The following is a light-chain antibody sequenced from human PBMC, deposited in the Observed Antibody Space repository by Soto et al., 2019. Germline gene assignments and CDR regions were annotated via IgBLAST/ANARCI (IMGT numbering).Light chain of an antibody. CDR1: QGVGST. J-gene: IGKJ1*01. CDR2: GAS. CDR3: QQCNSWPQWT. Sequence: EIVMTQSPATLSVSPGERVTLSCRASQGVGSTLAWYRQQPGQAPRLLIYGASSRATGIPNRFSGSGSGTDFTLTISRLEPEDFAVYYCQQCNSWPQWTFGQGTKVDIK. V-gene: IGKV3D-15*01.